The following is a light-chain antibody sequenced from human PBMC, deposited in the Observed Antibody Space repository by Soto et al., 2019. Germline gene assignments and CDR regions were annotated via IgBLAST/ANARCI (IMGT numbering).Light chain of an antibody. CDR1: QGISSY. Sequence: DIQWTQSPSFVSASVGDRVTITCRATQGISSYLAWYQQKPGKAPKLLISTASTLQSGVPSRFSGSGSGTEFTLTISSLQPEDFATYYCQQLNNYPRTFGQGTKVDIK. J-gene: IGKJ1*01. V-gene: IGKV1-9*01. CDR3: QQLNNYPRT. CDR2: TAS.